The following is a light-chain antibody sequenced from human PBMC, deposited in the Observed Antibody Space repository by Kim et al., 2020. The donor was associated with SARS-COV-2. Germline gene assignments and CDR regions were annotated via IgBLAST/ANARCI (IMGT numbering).Light chain of an antibody. CDR3: QQYNSWPPIN. Sequence: SPGVGATLFCRASQSLGSSLAWYQQKPGLPPRLLIYDASTRATGIPARFSGSGSGTEFTLTISSLQSEDFAVYFCQQYNSWPPINFGPGTRLEIK. CDR1: QSLGSS. J-gene: IGKJ5*01. CDR2: DAS. V-gene: IGKV3D-15*01.